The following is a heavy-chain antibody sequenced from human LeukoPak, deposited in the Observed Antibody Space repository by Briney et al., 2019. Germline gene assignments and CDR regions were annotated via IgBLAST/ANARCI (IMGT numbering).Heavy chain of an antibody. Sequence: PGGSLRLSCAASGFTYSSYWMSWVRQAPGKGLEWVAVISYDGSNKYYADSVKGRFTISRDNSKNTLYLQMNSLRAEDTAVYYCAKDRSKGYSGGYYAYFDYWGQGTLVTVSS. CDR3: AKDRSKGYSGGYYAYFDY. CDR1: GFTYSSYW. J-gene: IGHJ4*02. V-gene: IGHV3-30*18. CDR2: ISYDGSNK. D-gene: IGHD1-26*01.